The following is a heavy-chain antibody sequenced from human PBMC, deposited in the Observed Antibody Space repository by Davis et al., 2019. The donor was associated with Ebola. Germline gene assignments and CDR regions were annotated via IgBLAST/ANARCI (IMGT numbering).Heavy chain of an antibody. CDR3: ARDFGYYDSSGYYYWYYGMDV. CDR2: IFSGGST. CDR1: GFTVSSNY. D-gene: IGHD3-22*01. Sequence: GESLKISCASSGFTVSSNYMSWVRQAPGPGLEWVPVIFSGGSTYYADSVKGRFTISRDNSKNTLYLQMNSLRAEGTSVYYCARDFGYYDSSGYYYWYYGMDVWGQGTTVTVSS. V-gene: IGHV3-66*01. J-gene: IGHJ6*02.